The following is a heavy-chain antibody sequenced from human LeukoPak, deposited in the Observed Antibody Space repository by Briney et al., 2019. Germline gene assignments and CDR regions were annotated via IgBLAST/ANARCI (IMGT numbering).Heavy chain of an antibody. CDR2: FSTYNGDT. V-gene: IGHV1-18*01. J-gene: IGHJ3*01. D-gene: IGHD3-16*01. CDR3: AIGQGVITWGGADVYDV. CDR1: GYTFTSYG. Sequence: ASVKVSCKASGYTFTSYGISWVRQAPGQRPEWMGWFSTYNGDTKYAQKLKGRLTLTADTLKTTAYMELRTLISDDTATYYCAIGQGVITWGGADVYDVWGQGTTVIVSS.